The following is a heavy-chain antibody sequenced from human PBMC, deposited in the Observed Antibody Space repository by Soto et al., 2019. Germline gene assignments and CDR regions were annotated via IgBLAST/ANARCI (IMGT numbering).Heavy chain of an antibody. CDR3: TREVQPGVRREYDY. CDR1: AFTFGSHT. CDR2: IASGGSRT. D-gene: IGHD1-1*01. V-gene: IGHV3-21*01. Sequence: EAHLVESGGGLVKPGGSLRPSCEASAFTFGSHTRNWVRQAPGKGLEWVSSIASGGSRTFYPDTVKGRFTISRDNAKNSLFLQMNSLRAEDTAVYFCTREVQPGVRREYDYWGQGTLVTVSS. J-gene: IGHJ4*02.